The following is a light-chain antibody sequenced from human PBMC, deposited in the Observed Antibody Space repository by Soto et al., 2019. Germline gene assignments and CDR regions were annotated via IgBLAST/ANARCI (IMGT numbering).Light chain of an antibody. J-gene: IGKJ1*01. CDR2: KVS. CDR3: MQGTHRPWT. CDR1: QSLIHSDGDTY. V-gene: IGKV2-30*02. Sequence: DVVMTQSPLSLPVTLGQPASISCRSSQSLIHSDGDTYLNWFQQRPGQSPRRLIYKVSDRDSGVPDRFSRSGSGADYTLKISRVEAEDVGIYYCMQGTHRPWTFGQGTEVEIK.